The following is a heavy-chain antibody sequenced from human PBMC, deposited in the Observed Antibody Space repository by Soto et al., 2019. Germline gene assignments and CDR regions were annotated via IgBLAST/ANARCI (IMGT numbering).Heavy chain of an antibody. CDR1: GFNLNDVY. CDR3: TRGARFFYGVDV. D-gene: IGHD3-10*01. Sequence: QVQLVESGGGLVKPGGSLRISCEASGFNLNDVYMSWIRQAPGKGLEWISYISPGSRFREFADSVKGRHTISRDNSKNFLYLQMSGLRADDSAVYYCTRGARFFYGVDVWGLGTTVTVSS. V-gene: IGHV3-11*06. J-gene: IGHJ6*02. CDR2: ISPGSRFR.